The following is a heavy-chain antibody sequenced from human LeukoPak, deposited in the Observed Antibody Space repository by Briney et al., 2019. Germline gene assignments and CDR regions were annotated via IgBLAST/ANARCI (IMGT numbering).Heavy chain of an antibody. CDR3: ARTYSAYFSFSEFDH. J-gene: IGHJ4*02. V-gene: IGHV1-18*01. CDR1: GYTFTRYG. CDR2: ISAYNGDT. Sequence: ASVKVSCKASGYTFTRYGFTWVRQAPGQGLEWMGWISAYNGDTDYPQEVQGRVTLTTDTSTTTAYMELRNLRSDDTAVYYCARTYSAYFSFSEFDHWGQGTLVTVSS. D-gene: IGHD2-15*01.